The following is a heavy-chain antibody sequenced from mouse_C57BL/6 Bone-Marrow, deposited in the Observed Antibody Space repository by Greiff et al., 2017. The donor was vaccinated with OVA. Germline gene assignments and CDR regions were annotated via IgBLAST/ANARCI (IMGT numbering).Heavy chain of an antibody. CDR3: ARSAMVTTPPAY. Sequence: QVQLQQPGAELVKPGASVKLSCKASGYTFTSYWMHWVKQRPGQGLEWIGMIHPNSGSTNYNEKFKSKATLTVDKSSSTAYMQLSSLTSEDSAVYCCARSAMVTTPPAYWGQGTLVTVSA. V-gene: IGHV1-64*01. J-gene: IGHJ3*01. D-gene: IGHD2-2*01. CDR1: GYTFTSYW. CDR2: IHPNSGST.